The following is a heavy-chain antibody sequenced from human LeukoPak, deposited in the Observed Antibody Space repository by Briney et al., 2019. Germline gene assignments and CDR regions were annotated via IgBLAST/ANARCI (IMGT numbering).Heavy chain of an antibody. CDR1: GFTFSSYW. J-gene: IGHJ4*02. CDR2: IKQDGSEK. CDR3: ATHGVRGVDNPLHY. V-gene: IGHV3-7*01. D-gene: IGHD3-10*01. Sequence: GGSLRLSCAASGFTFSSYWMTWVRQAPGKGLEWVANIKQDGSEKYYVDSVKGRFTISRDNAKNSLYLQMNSLRAEDTAVYYCATHGVRGVDNPLHYWGQGTLVTVSS.